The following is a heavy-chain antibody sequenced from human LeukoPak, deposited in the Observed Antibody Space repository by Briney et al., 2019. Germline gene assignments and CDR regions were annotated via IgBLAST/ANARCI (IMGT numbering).Heavy chain of an antibody. D-gene: IGHD6-19*01. V-gene: IGHV3-23*05. J-gene: IGHJ4*02. CDR2: IETGGSST. CDR3: ARSSGWFRVIDY. Sequence: GGSLRLSCAASGFTFSSYGMSWVRQAPGKGLEWVAAIETGGSSTYYADSVKGRFSISRDNSKNTLYLQMNSLRAEDTAVYYCARSSGWFRVIDYWGQGTLVTVSS. CDR1: GFTFSSYG.